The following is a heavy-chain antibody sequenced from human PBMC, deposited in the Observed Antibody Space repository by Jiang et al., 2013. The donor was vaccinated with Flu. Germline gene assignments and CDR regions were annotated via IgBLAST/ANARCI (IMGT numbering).Heavy chain of an antibody. D-gene: IGHD1-26*01. J-gene: IGHJ4*02. CDR2: LNKDGSSS. CDR1: GFTFKNYW. CDR3: ARDDPGVGIDY. V-gene: IGHV3-74*01. Sequence: VQLVESGGGSVQPGGSLRLSCAASGFTFKNYWMHWVRQGPGKGLMWLSHLNKDGSSSSYADSVKGRFTISRDNVRNTLFLQMNSLRAEDTAVYYCARDDPGVGIDYWGQGILVTVSP.